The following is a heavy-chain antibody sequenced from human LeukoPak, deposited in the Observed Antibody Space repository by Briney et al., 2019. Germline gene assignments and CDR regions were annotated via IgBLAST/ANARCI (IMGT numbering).Heavy chain of an antibody. CDR2: INPSGGST. J-gene: IGHJ5*02. CDR1: GYTFTSYY. Sequence: ASVKVSCKASGYTFTSYYMHWVRQAPGQGLEWMGIINPSGGSTSYAQKFQGRVTITADKSTSTVYMELTSLRSEDTAVYYCARTNCGGDCYASRGWFDLWGQGTLVTVSS. V-gene: IGHV1-46*01. CDR3: ARTNCGGDCYASRGWFDL. D-gene: IGHD2-21*02.